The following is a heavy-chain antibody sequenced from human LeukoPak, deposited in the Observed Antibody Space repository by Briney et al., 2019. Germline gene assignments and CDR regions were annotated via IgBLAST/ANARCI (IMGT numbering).Heavy chain of an antibody. CDR1: GGTFSSYA. V-gene: IGHV1-2*02. CDR2: INPNSGGT. J-gene: IGHJ4*02. CDR3: ARAAAYCSGGSCYRYYFDY. Sequence: ASVKVSCKASGGTFSSYAISWVRQAPGQGLEWMGWINPNSGGTNYAQKFQGRVTMTRDTSISTAYMELSRLRSDDTAVYYCARAAAYCSGGSCYRYYFDYWGQGTLVTVSS. D-gene: IGHD2-15*01.